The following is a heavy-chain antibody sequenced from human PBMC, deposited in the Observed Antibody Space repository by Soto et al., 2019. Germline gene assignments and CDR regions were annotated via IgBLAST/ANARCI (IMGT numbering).Heavy chain of an antibody. D-gene: IGHD2-2*01. Sequence: ASVKVSCKVSGYTLSELSMQWVRQAPGKGLEWMGGFDPEDGETIYAQKFQGRVTMTEDTSTDTAYMELSSLRSEDTAVYYCARPVDIVLVPAAKNGPPLYHYYGMDVWGQGTTVTVSS. V-gene: IGHV1-24*01. CDR3: ARPVDIVLVPAAKNGPPLYHYYGMDV. CDR1: GYTLSELS. J-gene: IGHJ6*02. CDR2: FDPEDGET.